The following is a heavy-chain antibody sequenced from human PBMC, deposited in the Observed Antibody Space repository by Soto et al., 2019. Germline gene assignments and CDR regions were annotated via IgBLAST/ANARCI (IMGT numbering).Heavy chain of an antibody. CDR1: GFAFSSYA. Sequence: EVQLLESGGNLVQPGGSLRLSCAASGFAFSSYAMTWVRQAPGKGLEWVSALSGTGGTTYSADSVRGRFTIARDNSTTTLSLQMHGLSPEDSAIYYCAKFIVGTGGSSGWPWFLDSWGQGTLVTVSS. CDR2: LSGTGGTT. J-gene: IGHJ4*02. D-gene: IGHD6-25*01. V-gene: IGHV3-23*01. CDR3: AKFIVGTGGSSGWPWFLDS.